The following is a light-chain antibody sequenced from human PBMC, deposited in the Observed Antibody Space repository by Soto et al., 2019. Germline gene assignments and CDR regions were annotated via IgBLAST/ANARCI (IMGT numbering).Light chain of an antibody. Sequence: EIVMTQSPATLSVSPGERATLSCRASQSVSSNLAWYQQKPGQAPRLLIYGASARATGIPARFSGSGSGTDFTLTISSLQPEDFATYYCQQPRDPITFGQGTRLEIK. V-gene: IGKV3-15*01. CDR1: QSVSSN. J-gene: IGKJ5*01. CDR3: QQPRDPIT. CDR2: GAS.